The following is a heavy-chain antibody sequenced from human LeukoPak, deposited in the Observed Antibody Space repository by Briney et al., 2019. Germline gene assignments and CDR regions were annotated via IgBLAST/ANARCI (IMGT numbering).Heavy chain of an antibody. CDR3: ARDGHGGNSFDY. J-gene: IGHJ4*02. Sequence: ASVKVSCKASGYTFTGYYMHWVRQAPGQGLEWMGWINANSGGTDYAQKFQDRVTMTRDTSISTAYMELSRLRSDDTAVYYCARDGHGGNSFDYWGQGTLVIVSS. V-gene: IGHV1-2*02. CDR1: GYTFTGYY. CDR2: INANSGGT. D-gene: IGHD4-23*01.